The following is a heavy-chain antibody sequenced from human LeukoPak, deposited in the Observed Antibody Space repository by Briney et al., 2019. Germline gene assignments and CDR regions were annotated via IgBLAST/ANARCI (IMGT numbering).Heavy chain of an antibody. CDR2: INHSGST. J-gene: IGHJ4*02. Sequence: SETLSLTCAVYGGSFSGYYWSWIRQPPGKGLEWIGEINHSGSTNYNPSLKSRVTISVDTSKNQFSLKLSSVTAAYTAVYYCARVDSSGWYGVDYWGQGTLVTVSS. D-gene: IGHD6-19*01. CDR3: ARVDSSGWYGVDY. V-gene: IGHV4-34*01. CDR1: GGSFSGYY.